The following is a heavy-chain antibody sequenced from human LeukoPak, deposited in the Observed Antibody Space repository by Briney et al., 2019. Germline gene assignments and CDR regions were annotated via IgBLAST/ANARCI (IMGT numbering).Heavy chain of an antibody. V-gene: IGHV3-23*01. J-gene: IGHJ3*02. CDR3: AKDLYCSSTSCYGGDDAFDI. Sequence: GGSLRLSCAASGFTFSSYEMNWVRQAPGKGLEWVSAISGSGGSTYYADSVKGRFTISRDNSKNTLYLQMNSLRAEDTAVYYCAKDLYCSSTSCYGGDDAFDIWGQGTMVTVSS. CDR1: GFTFSSYE. CDR2: ISGSGGST. D-gene: IGHD2-2*01.